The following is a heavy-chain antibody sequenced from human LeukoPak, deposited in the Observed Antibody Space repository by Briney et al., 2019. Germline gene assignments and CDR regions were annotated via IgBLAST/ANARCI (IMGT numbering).Heavy chain of an antibody. D-gene: IGHD2-2*01. Sequence: PGRSLRLSCAASRFTFSSYGMHWVRQAPGKGLEWVAVISYDGSNKYYADSVKGRFTISRDNSKNTLYLQMNSLRAEDTAVYYCAKDNGALVVVPAANFDYWGQGTLVTVSS. CDR2: ISYDGSNK. CDR3: AKDNGALVVVPAANFDY. J-gene: IGHJ4*02. CDR1: RFTFSSYG. V-gene: IGHV3-30*18.